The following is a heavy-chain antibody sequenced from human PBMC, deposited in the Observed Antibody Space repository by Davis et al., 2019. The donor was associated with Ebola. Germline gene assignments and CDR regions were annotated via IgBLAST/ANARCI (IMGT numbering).Heavy chain of an antibody. J-gene: IGHJ6*02. CDR2: INAGNGNT. Sequence: AASVKVSCKASGYTFSAYAMHWVRQAPGQRLEWMGWINAGNGNTKYSQKFQGRVTITRDTSASTAYMELSSLRSEDTAVYYCSSGYYSGAYGMDVWGQGTTVTVSS. CDR1: GYTFSAYA. CDR3: SSGYYSGAYGMDV. V-gene: IGHV1-3*01. D-gene: IGHD3-22*01.